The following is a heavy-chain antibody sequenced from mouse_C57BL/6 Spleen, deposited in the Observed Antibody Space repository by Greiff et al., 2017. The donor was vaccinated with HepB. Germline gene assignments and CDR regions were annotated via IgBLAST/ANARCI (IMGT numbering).Heavy chain of an antibody. V-gene: IGHV1-64*01. J-gene: IGHJ1*03. CDR1: GYTFTSYW. CDR2: IHPNSGST. D-gene: IGHD1-1*01. Sequence: QVQLQQSGAELVKPGASVKLSCKASGYTFTSYWMHWVKQRPGQGLEWIGMIHPNSGSTNYNEKFKSKATLTVDKSSSTAYMQLSSLTSEDSAVYYCARFYYGSSYGDFDVWGTGTTVTVSS. CDR3: ARFYYGSSYGDFDV.